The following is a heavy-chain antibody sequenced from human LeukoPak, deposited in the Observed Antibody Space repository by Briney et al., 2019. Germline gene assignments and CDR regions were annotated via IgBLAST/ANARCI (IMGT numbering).Heavy chain of an antibody. CDR3: ARDTSVYSGSYYADFDY. V-gene: IGHV1-2*06. D-gene: IGHD1-26*01. Sequence: ASVKVSCKASGYTFTGYYMHWVRQAPGQGLEWMGRINPNSGGTNYAQKLQGRVTMTTDTSTSTAYMELRSLRSDDTAVYYCARDTSVYSGSYYADFDYWGQGTLVTVSS. CDR2: INPNSGGT. CDR1: GYTFTGYY. J-gene: IGHJ4*02.